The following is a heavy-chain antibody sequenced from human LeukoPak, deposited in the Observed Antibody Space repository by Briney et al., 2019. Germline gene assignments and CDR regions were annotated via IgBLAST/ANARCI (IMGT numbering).Heavy chain of an antibody. J-gene: IGHJ3*02. CDR1: GFTFSDYY. D-gene: IGHD3-22*01. V-gene: IGHV3-11*01. CDR3: ARDLRYYDSSGYSRRGAFDI. CDR2: ISSSGSTI. Sequence: GGSLRLSCAASGFTFSDYYMSWIRQAPGKGLEWVSYISSSGSTIYYADSVKGRFTISRDNAKNSLYLQMNSLRAEDTAVYYCARDLRYYDSSGYSRRGAFDIWGQGTMVTVSS.